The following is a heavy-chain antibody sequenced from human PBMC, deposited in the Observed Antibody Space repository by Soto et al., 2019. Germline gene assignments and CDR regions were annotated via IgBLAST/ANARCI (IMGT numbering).Heavy chain of an antibody. CDR1: GFTFSSYG. CDR2: ISYDGSNK. Sequence: QVQLVESGGGVVQPGRSLRLSCAASGFTFSSYGMHWVRQAPGKGLEWVAVISYDGSNKYYADSVKGRFTISRDNSKNTLYLQMSSRRAEDTAVYYCVKDGSSGWPYYYGRDVWGQGTPVTVSS. V-gene: IGHV3-30*18. D-gene: IGHD6-19*01. J-gene: IGHJ6*02. CDR3: VKDGSSGWPYYYGRDV.